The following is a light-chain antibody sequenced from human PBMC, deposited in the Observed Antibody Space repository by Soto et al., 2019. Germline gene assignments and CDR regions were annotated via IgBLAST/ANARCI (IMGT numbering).Light chain of an antibody. CDR3: QSYDSSLSGYV. CDR1: SSNIGAGYD. J-gene: IGLJ2*01. V-gene: IGLV1-40*01. CDR2: AND. Sequence: QSALMQPPSVSGAPGQRVTISCTGGSSNIGAGYDVHWYQQFPGIAPKLLIYANDNRPSGVPDRFSGSKSGTSASLAITGLQAEDEADYYCQSYDSSLSGYVFGGGTKVTVL.